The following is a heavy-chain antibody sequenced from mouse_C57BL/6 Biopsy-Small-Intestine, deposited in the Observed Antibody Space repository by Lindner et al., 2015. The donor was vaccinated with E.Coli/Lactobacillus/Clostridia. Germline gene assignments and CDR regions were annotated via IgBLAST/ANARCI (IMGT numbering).Heavy chain of an antibody. Sequence: VQLQESGGDLVKPGGSLKLSCAASGFTFSDFGMHWFRRAPEKGLEWVAYISSGSSTIYYSDTVKGRFAISRDNAKNTLFLQMTSLKSEDTAMYYCARPHFYAMDYWGQGTSVTVSS. J-gene: IGHJ4*01. CDR1: GFTFSDFG. CDR3: ARPHFYAMDY. CDR2: ISSGSSTI. V-gene: IGHV5-17*01.